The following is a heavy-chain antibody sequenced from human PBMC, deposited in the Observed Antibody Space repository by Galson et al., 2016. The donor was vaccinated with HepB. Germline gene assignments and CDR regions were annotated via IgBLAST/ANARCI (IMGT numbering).Heavy chain of an antibody. V-gene: IGHV1-46*01. D-gene: IGHD3-22*01. J-gene: IGHJ6*02. CDR3: ARSAGTWVKDSYYGVDV. CDR1: GNTFTSNF. CDR2: INPSDATT. Sequence: SVKVSCKASGNTFTSNFIHWVRQAPGQGLEWMGVINPSDATTNYARKFQGRVTMTSDTSTSTAYMDLSSLTSEDTAVYYCARSAGTWVKDSYYGVDVWGQGTTVTVSS.